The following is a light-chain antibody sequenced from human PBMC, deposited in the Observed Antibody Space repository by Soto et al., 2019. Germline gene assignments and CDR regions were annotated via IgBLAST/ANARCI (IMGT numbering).Light chain of an antibody. Sequence: EIVLTQSPATLSLSPGERATLSCRASQSVSTYLAWYQQKPGQAPRLLIYDASNRATGIPARFSGSESGTDFTLTISSLEPEDFAVYYCQQRTNWPSLTFGGGTTVEIK. CDR3: QQRTNWPSLT. CDR1: QSVSTY. CDR2: DAS. J-gene: IGKJ4*01. V-gene: IGKV3-11*01.